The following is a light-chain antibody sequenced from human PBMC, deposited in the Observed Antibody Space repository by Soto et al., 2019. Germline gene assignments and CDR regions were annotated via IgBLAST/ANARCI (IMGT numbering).Light chain of an antibody. J-gene: IGKJ2*01. CDR2: AAS. CDR3: QKYHSAPYT. Sequence: DIQMTQSPSSLSASVGDRVTITCRASQGISNYLAWYQQKPGKVPKLLIYAASTLQSGVPSRFSGSGSGTEFTLTISCLQPEDVATYFCQKYHSAPYTFGQGTKLEIK. V-gene: IGKV1-27*01. CDR1: QGISNY.